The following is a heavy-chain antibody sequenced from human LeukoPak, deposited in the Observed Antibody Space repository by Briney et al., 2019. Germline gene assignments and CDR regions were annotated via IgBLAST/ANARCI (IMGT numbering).Heavy chain of an antibody. D-gene: IGHD2-2*01. CDR3: ARGAGCSSTSYYEGYNWFDP. CDR1: GYTFTSYY. J-gene: IGHJ5*02. CDR2: INPSGGST. Sequence: GASVKVSCKASGYTFTSYYMHWVRQAPGQGLEWMGIINPSGGSTSYAQKFQGRVTMTRDTSTSTVYMELSSLRSEDTAVYYCARGAGCSSTSYYEGYNWFDPWGQGTLVTVSS. V-gene: IGHV1-46*01.